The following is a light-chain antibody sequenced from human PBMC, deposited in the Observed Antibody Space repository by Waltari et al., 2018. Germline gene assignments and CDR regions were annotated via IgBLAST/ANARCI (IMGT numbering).Light chain of an antibody. Sequence: QSALTQPPSASGSPGQSVTISCTGTSSDVGGYNYVSWYQQHPGNAPKLMIYEVSKRPSGVPDRFCGSKSGNTASLTVSGRQAEDEADYYCSSYAGSNNFVVFGGGTKLTVL. CDR3: SSYAGSNNFVV. V-gene: IGLV2-8*01. J-gene: IGLJ2*01. CDR1: SSDVGGYNY. CDR2: EVS.